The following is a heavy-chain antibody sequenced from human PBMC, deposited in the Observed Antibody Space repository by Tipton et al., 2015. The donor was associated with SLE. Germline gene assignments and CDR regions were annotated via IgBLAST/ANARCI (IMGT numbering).Heavy chain of an antibody. CDR3: TRPRWNWNYARALDAFDI. V-gene: IGHV3-7*01. CDR1: AFTFSSYW. CDR2: INQHATEK. J-gene: IGHJ3*02. Sequence: SLRLSCAASAFTFSSYWMSWVRQAPGKGLEWVANINQHATEKDYVDSVKGRFTISRDNAKNSLYLSVNSLRVEDTAVYYCTRPRWNWNYARALDAFDIWGHGTKVPVSS. D-gene: IGHD1-7*01.